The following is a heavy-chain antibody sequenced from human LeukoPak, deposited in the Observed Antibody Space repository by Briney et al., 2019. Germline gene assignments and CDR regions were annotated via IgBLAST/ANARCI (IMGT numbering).Heavy chain of an antibody. CDR2: SNHSGST. CDR3: ARSVVVTPYRRLNWFDP. D-gene: IGHD2-21*02. Sequence: PSETLSLTCAVYGGFLSGYYWSWIRQPPGKGLEWIGESNHSGSTNYNPSLKSRVTISVDTSKNQFSLKLSSVTAADTAVYYCARSVVVTPYRRLNWFDPWGQGTLVTVSS. CDR1: GGFLSGYY. J-gene: IGHJ5*02. V-gene: IGHV4-34*01.